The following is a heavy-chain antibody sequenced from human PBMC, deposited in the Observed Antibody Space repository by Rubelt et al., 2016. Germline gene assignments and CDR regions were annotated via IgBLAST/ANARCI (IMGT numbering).Heavy chain of an antibody. J-gene: IGHJ6*02. CDR3: VRDMGDLGPYYYYGMDV. V-gene: IGHV1-69*01. CDR1: GGTFSSYA. D-gene: IGHD3-16*01. Sequence: GGTFSSYAISWVRQAPGQGLEWMGGIIPIFGTANYAQKFQGRVTITADESTSTAYMELSSLRSEDTAVYYCVRDMGDLGPYYYYGMDVWGQGTTVTVSS. CDR2: IIPIFGTA.